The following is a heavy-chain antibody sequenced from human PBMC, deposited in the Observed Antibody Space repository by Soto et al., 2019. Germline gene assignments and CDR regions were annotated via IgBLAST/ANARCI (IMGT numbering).Heavy chain of an antibody. CDR1: GGSISSRNYY. J-gene: IGHJ3*02. CDR3: AGHFYDGSGFYYSGHAFDI. V-gene: IGHV4-39*01. Sequence: PSETLSLTCTVSGGSISSRNYYWGWIRQPPGKGLEWIGSIYYRGSTYYNPSLKSRITISVDTSKNQFSLKLSSVTAADTAVYYCAGHFYDGSGFYYSGHAFDIWGQGTMVTVSS. D-gene: IGHD3-22*01. CDR2: IYYRGST.